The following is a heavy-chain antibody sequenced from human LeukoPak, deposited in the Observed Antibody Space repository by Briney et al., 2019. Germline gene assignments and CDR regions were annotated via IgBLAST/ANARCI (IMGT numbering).Heavy chain of an antibody. Sequence: SVKVSCKASGGTFSSYAISWVRQAPGRGLEWMGGIIPIFGTANYAQKFQGRVTITADESTSTAYMELSSLRSEDTAVYYCAREEGYSIGWFDPWGQGTLVTVSS. CDR1: GGTFSSYA. V-gene: IGHV1-69*13. D-gene: IGHD5-18*01. CDR3: AREEGYSIGWFDP. CDR2: IIPIFGTA. J-gene: IGHJ5*02.